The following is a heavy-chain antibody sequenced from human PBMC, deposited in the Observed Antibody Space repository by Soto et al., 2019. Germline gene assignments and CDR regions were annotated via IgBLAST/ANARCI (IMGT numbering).Heavy chain of an antibody. Sequence: QVQLVESGGGVVQPGRSLRLSCAASGFTFSSYGMHWVRQAPGKGLEWVAVISYDGSNKYYADSVKGRFTISRDNSKNTLYLQMNSLRAEDTAVYYCAKDQLGGYCSGGSCYWGVISPWGQGTLVTVSS. CDR2: ISYDGSNK. V-gene: IGHV3-30*18. J-gene: IGHJ5*02. D-gene: IGHD2-15*01. CDR3: AKDQLGGYCSGGSCYWGVISP. CDR1: GFTFSSYG.